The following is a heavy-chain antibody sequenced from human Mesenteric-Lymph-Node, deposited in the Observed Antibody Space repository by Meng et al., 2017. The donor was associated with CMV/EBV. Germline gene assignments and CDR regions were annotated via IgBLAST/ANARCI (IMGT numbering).Heavy chain of an antibody. CDR2: IMHDGSEK. CDR1: GFTFKTSW. Sequence: LTRAASGFTFKTSWMSWVRQAPGKGLQGVANIMHDGSEKYYVDAVTGRFTISRDNAKNSLYMAMNSLRADDTAVYYCARDRPFYDSSGYYTYYFDDWGQGTLVTVSS. D-gene: IGHD3-22*01. J-gene: IGHJ4*02. V-gene: IGHV3-7*01. CDR3: ARDRPFYDSSGYYTYYFDD.